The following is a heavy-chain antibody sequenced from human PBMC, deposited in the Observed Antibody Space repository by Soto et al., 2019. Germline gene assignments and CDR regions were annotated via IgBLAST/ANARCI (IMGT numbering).Heavy chain of an antibody. CDR2: IYPGDSDT. D-gene: IGHD3-22*01. CDR1: GYSFTSYW. Sequence: GESLKISCKGSGYSFTSYWIGWVRQMPGKGLEWMGIIYPGDSDTRYSPSFQGQVTISADKSISTAYLQWSSLKASDTAMYYCAREFLPYYDRSGFHIHYWGQATLVSGSS. CDR3: AREFLPYYDRSGFHIHY. J-gene: IGHJ4*02. V-gene: IGHV5-51*01.